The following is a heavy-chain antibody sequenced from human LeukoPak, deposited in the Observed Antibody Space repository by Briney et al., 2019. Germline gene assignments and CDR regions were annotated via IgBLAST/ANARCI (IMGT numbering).Heavy chain of an antibody. CDR1: GFTVSSNS. D-gene: IGHD3-10*02. CDR3: AELGITMIGGV. V-gene: IGHV3-53*01. Sequence: GGSLRLSCTVSGFTVSSNSMSWVRQAPGKGLEGVSFIYTTGNTHNSDSVKGRFTISRDSSKNTLYLQMNSLRAEDTAVYYCAELGITMIGGVWGKGTTVTISS. J-gene: IGHJ6*04. CDR2: IYTTGNT.